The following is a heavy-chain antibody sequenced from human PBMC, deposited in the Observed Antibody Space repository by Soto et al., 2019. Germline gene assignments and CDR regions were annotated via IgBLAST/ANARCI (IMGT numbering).Heavy chain of an antibody. CDR3: ARAREYYYGMDV. V-gene: IGHV1-8*01. CDR1: GYTFTSYD. CDR2: MNPNSGNT. Sequence: QVQLVQSGAEVKKPGASVKVSCKASGYTFTSYDINWVRQATGQGLEWMGWMNPNSGNTGYAQKFQGRVNMTRTTSISTAYMELSSLRSEDPAVYYCARAREYYYGMDVWGQGTTVTVSS. J-gene: IGHJ6*02.